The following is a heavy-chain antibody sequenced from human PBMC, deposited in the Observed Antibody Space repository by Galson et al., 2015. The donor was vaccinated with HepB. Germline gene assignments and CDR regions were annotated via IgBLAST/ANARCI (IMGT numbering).Heavy chain of an antibody. CDR2: IYTGGST. Sequence: SLRLSCAASGFTVSSNYMSWVRQAPGKGLEWVSVIYTGGSTYYADSVKGRFTISRDNSKNTLYLQMNSLRAEDTAVYYCARVSRVSTIFNGMDVWGQGTTVTVSS. CDR3: ARVSRVSTIFNGMDV. V-gene: IGHV3-66*01. J-gene: IGHJ6*02. CDR1: GFTVSSNY. D-gene: IGHD3-9*01.